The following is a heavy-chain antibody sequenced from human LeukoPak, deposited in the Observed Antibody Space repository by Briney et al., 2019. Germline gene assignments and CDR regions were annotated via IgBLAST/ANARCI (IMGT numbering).Heavy chain of an antibody. CDR3: ARVPIVVVPAATMVSYYYYMDV. Sequence: ASVKVSCKASGGTFSSYAISWVRQAPGQGLEWMGGIIPIFGTANYAQKFQGRVTITADESTSTAYMELSSLRSDDTAVYYCARVPIVVVPAATMVSYYYYMDVWGKGTTVTISS. CDR2: IIPIFGTA. V-gene: IGHV1-69*13. CDR1: GGTFSSYA. D-gene: IGHD2-2*01. J-gene: IGHJ6*03.